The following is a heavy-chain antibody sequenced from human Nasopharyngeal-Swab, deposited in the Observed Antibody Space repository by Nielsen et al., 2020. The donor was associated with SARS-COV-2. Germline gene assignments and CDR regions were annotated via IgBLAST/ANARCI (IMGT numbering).Heavy chain of an antibody. Sequence: GGSLRLSWAASGFTFSSYWMHWVRQAPGKGLVWVSRISIDGSSTSYADSVKGRFTISRDNAKNTLYLQMNSLRAEDTAVYYCAKRDCSNAVCRYYFDYWGQGTLVTVSS. CDR2: ISIDGSST. D-gene: IGHD2-8*01. V-gene: IGHV3-74*01. CDR1: GFTFSSYW. CDR3: AKRDCSNAVCRYYFDY. J-gene: IGHJ4*02.